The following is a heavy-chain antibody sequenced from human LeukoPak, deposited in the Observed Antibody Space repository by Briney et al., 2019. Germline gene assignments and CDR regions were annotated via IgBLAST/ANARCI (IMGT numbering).Heavy chain of an antibody. D-gene: IGHD6-13*01. CDR1: GYSFTSYW. V-gene: IGHV5-51*01. J-gene: IGHJ5*02. Sequence: GESLQISCKGSGYSFTSYWIGWVRQMPGKGLEWMGIIYPGDSDTRYSPSFQGQVTISADKSISTAYLQWSSLKASDTAMYYCARHQYSSSWLPNNWFDPWGQGTLVTVSS. CDR2: IYPGDSDT. CDR3: ARHQYSSSWLPNNWFDP.